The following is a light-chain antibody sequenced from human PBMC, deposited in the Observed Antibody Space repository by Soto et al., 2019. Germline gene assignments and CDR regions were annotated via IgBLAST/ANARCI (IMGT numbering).Light chain of an antibody. V-gene: IGKV3-20*01. Sequence: EIVLTQSPGTLSLSPGERATLSCRASQSVSSSYLAWYQQKPGQAPRLLIYGASSRATGIPDRFSGNGSGTDFTLTISRLEPEDFAVFYCHQYGSSPLTFGGGTKVEIK. CDR1: QSVSSSY. J-gene: IGKJ4*01. CDR3: HQYGSSPLT. CDR2: GAS.